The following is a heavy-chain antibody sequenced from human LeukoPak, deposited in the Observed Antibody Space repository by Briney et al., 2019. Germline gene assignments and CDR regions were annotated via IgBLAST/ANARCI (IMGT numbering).Heavy chain of an antibody. D-gene: IGHD2-15*01. CDR3: ARDCSGASCYDY. J-gene: IGHJ4*02. CDR2: IYYSGST. CDR1: GGSISSYY. V-gene: IGHV4-59*01. Sequence: PSETLSLTCAVSGGSISSYYWSWIRQPPGKGLEWIGYIYYSGSTNYNPSPKGRVTISLDTPRNQFSLKLSSVTAADTAVYYCARDCSGASCYDYWGQGTLVTVSS.